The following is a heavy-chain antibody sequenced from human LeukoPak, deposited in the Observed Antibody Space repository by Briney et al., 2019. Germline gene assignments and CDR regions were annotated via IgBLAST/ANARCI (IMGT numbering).Heavy chain of an antibody. Sequence: SETLSLTCTVSGDSISSGRNYWSWIRQPPGKGLEWLGYIYSSGSAYYNPSLKSRVTISVDTSKNHFSLRLTSVTAADTAVYYCARTAGKGDYVGWFDPWGQGTLVTVSS. CDR3: ARTAGKGDYVGWFDP. CDR2: IYSSGSA. CDR1: GDSISSGRNY. D-gene: IGHD4-17*01. J-gene: IGHJ5*02. V-gene: IGHV4-30-4*07.